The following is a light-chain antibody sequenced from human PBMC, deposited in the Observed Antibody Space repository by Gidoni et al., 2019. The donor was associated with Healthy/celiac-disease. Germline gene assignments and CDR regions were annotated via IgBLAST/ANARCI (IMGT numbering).Light chain of an antibody. Sequence: DIQMTQSPSSLSAAVGDRVTITCQASQDISNYLSLYQQKPGKAPKLLIYDASNLETGVPSRFSGSGSGTDFTFTISSLQPEDIATYYCQQYDNRPPLTFGGGTKVEIK. CDR2: DAS. CDR3: QQYDNRPPLT. J-gene: IGKJ4*01. V-gene: IGKV1-33*01. CDR1: QDISNY.